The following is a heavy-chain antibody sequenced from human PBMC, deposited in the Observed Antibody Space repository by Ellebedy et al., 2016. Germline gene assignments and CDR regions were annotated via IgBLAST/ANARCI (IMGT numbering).Heavy chain of an antibody. Sequence: SRFAMHWIRQPPGKALEWLALISWLDTKDYNTDLATRLTISRDTSKNQVVLTMTNMDSVDTGTYFCARVSSGWVPTFEFWGHGTLVTVSS. D-gene: IGHD6-19*01. V-gene: IGHV2-70*13. CDR2: ISWLDTK. J-gene: IGHJ4*01. CDR1: SRFA. CDR3: ARVSSGWVPTFEF.